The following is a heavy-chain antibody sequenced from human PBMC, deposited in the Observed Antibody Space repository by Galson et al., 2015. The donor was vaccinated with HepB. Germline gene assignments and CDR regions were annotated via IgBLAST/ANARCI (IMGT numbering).Heavy chain of an antibody. CDR1: GGTFSSYA. Sequence: SVKVSCKASGGTFSSYAISWVRQAPGQGLEWVGGIIPIFGTANYAQKFQGRVTITADESTSTAYMELSSLRSEDTAVYYCASPSARPGPVYYFDYWGQGTLVTVSS. D-gene: IGHD6-6*01. CDR2: IIPIFGTA. V-gene: IGHV1-69*13. J-gene: IGHJ4*02. CDR3: ASPSARPGPVYYFDY.